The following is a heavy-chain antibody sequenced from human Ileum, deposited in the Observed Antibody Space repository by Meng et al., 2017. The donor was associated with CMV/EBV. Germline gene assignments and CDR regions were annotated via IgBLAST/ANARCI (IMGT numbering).Heavy chain of an antibody. D-gene: IGHD2-2*01. CDR2: IHQDGTEQ. V-gene: IGHV3-7*01. CDR1: GFTFSSYW. CDR3: ARVVLDCSSFCYHKPPDC. Sequence: GESLKISCAASGFTFSSYWMSWVRQAPGKGLEWVANIHQDGTEQHYVDSVKGRFTISRDNAKNSLYLQMNSLRAEDTAVYYCARVVLDCSSFCYHKPPDCWGQGTLVTVSS. J-gene: IGHJ4*02.